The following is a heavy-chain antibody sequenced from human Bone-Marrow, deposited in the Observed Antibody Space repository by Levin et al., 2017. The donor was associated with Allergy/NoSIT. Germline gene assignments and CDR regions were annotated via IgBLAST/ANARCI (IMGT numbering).Heavy chain of an antibody. V-gene: IGHV3-11*01. D-gene: IGHD2-21*02. CDR3: ASGNRACTSGVWPVVVTASCFRGMDV. J-gene: IGHJ6*02. CDR1: GFTFSDYY. Sequence: GGSLRLSCAASGFTFSDYYMSWIRQAPGKGLEWVSYISSSGSTIYYADSVKGRFTISRDNAKNSLYLQMNSLRAEDTAVYYCASGNRACTSGVWPVVVTASCFRGMDVWGHGTTVTVSS. CDR2: ISSSGSTI.